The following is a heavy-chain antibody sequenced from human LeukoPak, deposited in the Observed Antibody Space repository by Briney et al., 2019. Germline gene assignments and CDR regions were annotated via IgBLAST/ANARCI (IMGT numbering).Heavy chain of an antibody. CDR2: INHSGST. CDR1: GGSFSGYY. V-gene: IGHV4-34*01. CDR3: ARRMTTTGTDFDY. D-gene: IGHD4-11*01. J-gene: IGHJ4*02. Sequence: SETLSLTCAVYGGSFSGYYWSWIRQPPGNGLEWIGEINHSGSTNYNPSLKSRVTISVDTSKNQFSLKLSSVTAADTAVYYCARRMTTTGTDFDYWGQGTMVTVSS.